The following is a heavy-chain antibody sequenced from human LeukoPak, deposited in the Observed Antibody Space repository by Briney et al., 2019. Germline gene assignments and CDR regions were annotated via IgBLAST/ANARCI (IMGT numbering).Heavy chain of an antibody. V-gene: IGHV4-39*01. CDR2: IYYSGST. Sequence: SETLSLTCTVSGGSISSSSYYWGWIRQPPGKGLEWIGSIYYSGSTYYNPSLKSRVTISVDTSKNQFSLKLSSVTAADTAVYYCARQGSSSWHQFDYWGQGTLVTVSS. J-gene: IGHJ4*02. D-gene: IGHD6-13*01. CDR1: GGSISSSSYY. CDR3: ARQGSSSWHQFDY.